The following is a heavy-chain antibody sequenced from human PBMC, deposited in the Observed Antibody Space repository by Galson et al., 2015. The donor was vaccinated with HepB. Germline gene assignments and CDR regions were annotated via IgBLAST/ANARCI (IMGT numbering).Heavy chain of an antibody. CDR3: ARGADYYDNSGYPHSYYCFDF. Sequence: SLRLSCAVSAFAFRPYTVNWVRQAPGRRPEWVSSISSDSSDIYYADSVMGRFTISRDNARNSLYLQMDSLRAEDTAVYYCARGADYYDNSGYPHSYYCFDFWGQGTLVTVSS. CDR2: ISSDSSDI. V-gene: IGHV3-21*01. D-gene: IGHD3-22*01. CDR1: AFAFRPYT. J-gene: IGHJ4*02.